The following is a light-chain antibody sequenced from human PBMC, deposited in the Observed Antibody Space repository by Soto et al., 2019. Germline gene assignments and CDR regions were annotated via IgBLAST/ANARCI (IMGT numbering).Light chain of an antibody. V-gene: IGKV3-20*01. J-gene: IGKJ2*01. CDR1: QSVSNNY. Sequence: EIVLTQSPGTLSLSPGERATLSCRASQSVSNNYLAWYQQKPGQAPRLLIYDASSRATGIPDRFSGSGSGTDFSLTISRLEPEDFAVYYCQQYSSSPYTFGQGTKLEIK. CDR2: DAS. CDR3: QQYSSSPYT.